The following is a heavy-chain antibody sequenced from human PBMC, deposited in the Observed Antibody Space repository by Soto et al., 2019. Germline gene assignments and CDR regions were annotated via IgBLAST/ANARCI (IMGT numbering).Heavy chain of an antibody. CDR1: GGSISSYY. J-gene: IGHJ4*02. CDR2: IYYSGST. Sequence: SETLSLTCTVSGGSISSYYWSWIRQPPGKGLEWIGYIYYSGSTNYNPSLKSRVTISVDTSKNQSSLKLSSVTAADTAVYYCARGKNYYDSSGSPTYYFDYWGQGTLVTVSS. V-gene: IGHV4-59*01. CDR3: ARGKNYYDSSGSPTYYFDY. D-gene: IGHD3-22*01.